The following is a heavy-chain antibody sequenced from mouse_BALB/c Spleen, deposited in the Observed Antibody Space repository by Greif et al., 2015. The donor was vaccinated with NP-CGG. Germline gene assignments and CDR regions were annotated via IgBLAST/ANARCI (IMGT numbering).Heavy chain of an antibody. CDR3: ARYYKNPYAMDY. J-gene: IGHJ4*01. CDR1: GDSITSGY. Sequence: VQLQQSGPSLVKPSQTLSLTCSVTGDSITSGYWNWIRKFPGNKLEYMGYISYSGSTYYNPSLKSRISITRDTSKNXYYLQLNSVTTEDTATYYCARYYKNPYAMDYWGQGTSVTVSS. D-gene: IGHD1-3*01. CDR2: ISYSGST. V-gene: IGHV3-8*02.